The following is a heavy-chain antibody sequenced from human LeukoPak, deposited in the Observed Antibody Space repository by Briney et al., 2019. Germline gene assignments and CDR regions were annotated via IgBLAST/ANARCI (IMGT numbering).Heavy chain of an antibody. CDR3: ATAGYSSGWYCFDY. Sequence: GASVKVSCKVSGYTLTELSMHWVRQAPGKGLEWMGGFDPEDGETIYAQKFQGRVTMTEDTSTDTAYIELSSLRSEDTAVYYCATAGYSSGWYCFDYWGQGTLVTVSS. CDR1: GYTLTELS. D-gene: IGHD6-19*01. J-gene: IGHJ4*02. V-gene: IGHV1-24*01. CDR2: FDPEDGET.